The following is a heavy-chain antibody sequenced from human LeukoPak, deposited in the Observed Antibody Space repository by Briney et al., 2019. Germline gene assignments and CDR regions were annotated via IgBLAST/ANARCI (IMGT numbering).Heavy chain of an antibody. CDR3: AKASYYDSSGNDAFDI. CDR1: GFTFYDYG. V-gene: IGHV3-23*01. CDR2: ISGSGLST. Sequence: PGGSLRLSCAASGFTFYDYGMTWVRQAPGKGLEWVSTISGSGLSTYYADSVKGRFTISRDNSKNTLYLQMNSLRAEDTAVYYCAKASYYDSSGNDAFDIWGQGTMVTVSS. D-gene: IGHD3-22*01. J-gene: IGHJ3*02.